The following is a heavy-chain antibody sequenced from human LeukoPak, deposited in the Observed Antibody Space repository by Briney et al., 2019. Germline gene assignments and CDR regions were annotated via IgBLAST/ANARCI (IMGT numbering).Heavy chain of an antibody. Sequence: PGGSLRLSCAASGFTFNSYNMNWVRQAPGKGLEWVSSISSSSSYIYYADSVKGRFTISRDNAKNSLYLQMNSLRAEDTAVYYCAREGNSDYMDVWGKGTTVTVSS. D-gene: IGHD4-23*01. CDR2: ISSSSSYI. J-gene: IGHJ6*03. CDR3: AREGNSDYMDV. CDR1: GFTFNSYN. V-gene: IGHV3-21*01.